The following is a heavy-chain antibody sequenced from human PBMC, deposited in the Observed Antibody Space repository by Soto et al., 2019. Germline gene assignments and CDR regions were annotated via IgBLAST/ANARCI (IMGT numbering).Heavy chain of an antibody. CDR3: ARGWLWLGDPSVVNWFDP. V-gene: IGHV4-34*01. CDR2: INHSGST. Sequence: SETLSLTCAVYGGSFSGYYWSWIRQPPGKGLEWIGEINHSGSTNYNPSLKSRVTISVDTSKNQFSLKLSSVTAADTAVYYCARGWLWLGDPSVVNWFDPWGQGTLVTVSS. CDR1: GGSFSGYY. D-gene: IGHD3-10*01. J-gene: IGHJ5*02.